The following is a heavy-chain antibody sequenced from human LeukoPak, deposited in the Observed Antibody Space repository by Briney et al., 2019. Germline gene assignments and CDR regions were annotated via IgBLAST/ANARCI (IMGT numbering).Heavy chain of an antibody. V-gene: IGHV3-74*01. D-gene: IGHD3-10*01. Sequence: GGSLRLSCTASGFTFGDYAMSWVRQAPGKGLVWVSRINGDGSSTSYADSVKGRFTVSRDNAKNSLYLQMNSLRAEDTAVYYCAREQYYYGSGRTYYYMDVWGKGTTVTVSS. CDR3: AREQYYYGSGRTYYYMDV. J-gene: IGHJ6*03. CDR1: GFTFGDYA. CDR2: INGDGSST.